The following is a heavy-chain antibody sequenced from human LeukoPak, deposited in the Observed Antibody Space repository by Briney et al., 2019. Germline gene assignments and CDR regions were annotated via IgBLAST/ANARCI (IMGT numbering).Heavy chain of an antibody. CDR2: ISYDGSNK. V-gene: IGHV3-30*04. J-gene: IGHJ6*02. CDR1: GFTFSSYT. CDR3: ARARAGLGYYYGMDV. Sequence: GGSLRLSCAASGFTFSSYTMHWVRQAPGKGLEWVAVISYDGSNKYYADSVKGRFTISRDNSKNTLYLQMNSLRAEDTAVYYCARARAGLGYYYGMDVWGQGTTVTVSS. D-gene: IGHD3/OR15-3a*01.